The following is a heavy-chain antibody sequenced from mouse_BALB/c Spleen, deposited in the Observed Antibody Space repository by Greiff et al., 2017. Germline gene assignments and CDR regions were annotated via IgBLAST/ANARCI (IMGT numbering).Heavy chain of an antibody. CDR2: ISSGGGNT. J-gene: IGHJ4*01. Sequence: EVQGVESGGGLVKPGGSLKLSCAASGFTFSSYTMSWVRQTPEKRLEWVATISSGGGNTYYPDSVKGRFTISRDNAKNNLYLQMSSLRSEDTALYNSARGDRGTPYAMDYRGEEESETDSS. V-gene: IGHV5-9*03. D-gene: IGHD2-13*01. CDR1: GFTFSSYT. CDR3: ARGDRGTPYAMDY.